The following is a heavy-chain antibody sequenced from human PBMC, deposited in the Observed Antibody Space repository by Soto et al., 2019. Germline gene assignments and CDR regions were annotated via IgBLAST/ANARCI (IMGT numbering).Heavy chain of an antibody. CDR3: ARDNSSPLITIFGVVIPYFDY. CDR1: LLTSADFG. Sequence: PAGTLRLSSTASLLTSADFGMRWARQAPGRGLELASGINWNGGSTGYADSVKGRFTISRDNAKNSLYLQMNSLRAEDTALYYCARDNSSPLITIFGVVIPYFDYWGQGTLVTVSS. D-gene: IGHD3-3*01. V-gene: IGHV3-20*03. CDR2: INWNGGST. J-gene: IGHJ4*02.